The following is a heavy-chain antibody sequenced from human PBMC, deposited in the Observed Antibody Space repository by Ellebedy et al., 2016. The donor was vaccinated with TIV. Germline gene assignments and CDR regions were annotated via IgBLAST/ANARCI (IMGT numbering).Heavy chain of an antibody. CDR2: ISYDGSNK. V-gene: IGHV3-30*03. Sequence: GESLKISCAASGFTFSSYGMHWVRQAPGKGLEWVAVISYDGSNKYYADSVKGRFTISRDNSKNTLYLQMNSLRAEDTAVYYCATPSYELNWNDAKRNYYYGMDVWGQGTTVTVSS. CDR1: GFTFSSYG. D-gene: IGHD1-1*01. CDR3: ATPSYELNWNDAKRNYYYGMDV. J-gene: IGHJ6*02.